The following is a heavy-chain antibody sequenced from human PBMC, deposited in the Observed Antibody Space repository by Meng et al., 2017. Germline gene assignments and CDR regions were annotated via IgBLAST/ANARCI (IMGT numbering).Heavy chain of an antibody. CDR1: GYTFTSYG. CDR2: ISAYNGNT. D-gene: IGHD3-22*01. V-gene: IGHV1-18*01. Sequence: ASVKVSCQASGYTFTSYGISWVRQAPGQGLEWMGWISAYNGNTNYAQKLQGRVTMTTDTSTSTAYMELRSLRSDDTAVYYCARDLRSYYYDSSGYYYFQHWGQGTLVTVSS. CDR3: ARDLRSYYYDSSGYYYFQH. J-gene: IGHJ1*01.